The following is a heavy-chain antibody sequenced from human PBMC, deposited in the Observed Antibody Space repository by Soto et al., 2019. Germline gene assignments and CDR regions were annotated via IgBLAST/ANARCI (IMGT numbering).Heavy chain of an antibody. Sequence: QVQLVESGGGVVQPGRSLTLSCAASGFTFSSHGMHWVRQAPGKGLEWVAVIWYDGSNKYYADSVKGRFVISRDNSKNTLYLEMNSLSAEDMAVYYCARWGDGKRSDYWGQGTLVTVSS. CDR1: GFTFSSHG. D-gene: IGHD3-16*01. J-gene: IGHJ4*02. V-gene: IGHV3-33*01. CDR3: ARWGDGKRSDY. CDR2: IWYDGSNK.